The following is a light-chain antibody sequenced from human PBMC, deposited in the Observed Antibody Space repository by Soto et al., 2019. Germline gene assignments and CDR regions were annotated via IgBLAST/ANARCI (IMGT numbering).Light chain of an antibody. CDR2: GAS. Sequence: IVMTQSPATLSVSPGQRATLSCRASQSVSTNLAWYRQKPGQAPRLLIYGASTRATGTPARFSGSGSGTEFTLTISGLQSDDFAVYYCPQYSNWSPWTFGQGTRMDFK. V-gene: IGKV3D-15*01. CDR3: PQYSNWSPWT. J-gene: IGKJ1*01. CDR1: QSVSTN.